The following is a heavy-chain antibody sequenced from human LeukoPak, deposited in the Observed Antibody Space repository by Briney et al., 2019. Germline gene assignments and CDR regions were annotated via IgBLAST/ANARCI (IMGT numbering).Heavy chain of an antibody. CDR3: ARTLGRYCSSTSCYYYYYYMDV. CDR2: MNPNSGNT. Sequence: GASVKVSCKASGYTFTSYDINWVRQATGQGLEWMGWMNPNSGNTGYAQKFQGRVTITRNISISTAYMELSSLRSEDTAVYYCARTLGRYCSSTSCYYYYYYMDVWGKGTTVTVSS. D-gene: IGHD2-2*01. V-gene: IGHV1-8*03. CDR1: GYTFTSYD. J-gene: IGHJ6*03.